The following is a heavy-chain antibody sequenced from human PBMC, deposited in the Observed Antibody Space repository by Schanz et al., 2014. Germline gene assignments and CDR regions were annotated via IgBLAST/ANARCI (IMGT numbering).Heavy chain of an antibody. CDR1: GFTFSTTW. J-gene: IGHJ4*02. V-gene: IGHV3-15*01. CDR2: IKSKVDGGTT. Sequence: EVQLLESGGGLVQPGGSLRLSCLASGFTFSTTWMNWVRQAPGKGLEWVGRIKSKVDGGTTDNAAPVQARFTISRDDSNNTLHLQMNNLKTEDTEVYYCYTYVTAVDYDAIGHWGQGTMVTVSS. CDR3: YTYVTAVDYDAIGH. D-gene: IGHD4-17*01.